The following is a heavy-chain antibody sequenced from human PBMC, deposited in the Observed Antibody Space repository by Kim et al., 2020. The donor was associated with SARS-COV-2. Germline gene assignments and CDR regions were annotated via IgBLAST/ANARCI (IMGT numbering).Heavy chain of an antibody. CDR1: GYTFTSYG. J-gene: IGHJ6*02. CDR3: AIFGVYYYYYYGMDV. Sequence: ASVKVSCKASGYTFTSYGISWVRQAPGQGLEWMGWISAYNGNTNYAQKLQGRVTMTTDTSTSTAYMELRSLRSDDTAVYYCAIFGVYYYYYYGMDVWGQGTTVTVSS. V-gene: IGHV1-18*04. D-gene: IGHD3-3*01. CDR2: ISAYNGNT.